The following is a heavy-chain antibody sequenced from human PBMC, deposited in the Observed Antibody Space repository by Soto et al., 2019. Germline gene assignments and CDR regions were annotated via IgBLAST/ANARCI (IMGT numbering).Heavy chain of an antibody. J-gene: IGHJ4*02. Sequence: SETLSLTCTVSGGSISSYYWSWIRQPPGKGLEWIGYIYYSGSTNYNPSLKSRVTISVDTSKNQFSLKLSSVTAADTAVYYCARSPRRITMVRGVIDYLDYWGQGTLVTVSS. CDR2: IYYSGST. CDR1: GGSISSYY. V-gene: IGHV4-59*08. CDR3: ARSPRRITMVRGVIDYLDY. D-gene: IGHD3-10*01.